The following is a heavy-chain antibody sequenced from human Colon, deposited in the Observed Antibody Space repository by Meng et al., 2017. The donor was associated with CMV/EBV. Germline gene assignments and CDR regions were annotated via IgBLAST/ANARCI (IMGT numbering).Heavy chain of an antibody. V-gene: IGHV1-69*10. Sequence: SVKVSCKASGGTFSSYAISWVRQAPGQGLEWMGGIIPILGIANYAQKFQGRVTITADKSTSTAYMELSSLISEDTAVYYCARVVKQLLGGHFDYWGQGTLVTVS. CDR3: ARVVKQLLGGHFDY. CDR1: GGTFSSYA. CDR2: IIPILGIA. D-gene: IGHD2-2*01. J-gene: IGHJ4*02.